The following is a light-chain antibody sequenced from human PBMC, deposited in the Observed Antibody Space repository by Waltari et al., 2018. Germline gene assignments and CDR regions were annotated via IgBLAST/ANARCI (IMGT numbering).Light chain of an antibody. J-gene: IGKJ5*01. CDR2: ATS. CDR1: QVILGY. V-gene: IGKV1-9*01. Sequence: THLTQSPSSLSASVGDRFTITCRASQVILGYLAWYQQRPGKAPKFLIYATSTLRSGGPSRFSGSGSGTDFTLTISDLQPEDFATYYCQQLKSYPITFGQGTRLEIK. CDR3: QQLKSYPIT.